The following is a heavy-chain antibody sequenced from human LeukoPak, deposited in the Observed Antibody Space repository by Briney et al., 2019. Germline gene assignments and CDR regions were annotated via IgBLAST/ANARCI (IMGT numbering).Heavy chain of an antibody. Sequence: GGSLRLSCAASGFTFSSYGMHWIRQAPGKGLEWVAVISYDGSNKYSADSVKGRFTISRDNSKNTLYLQMNSLRAEDTAVCYCANYGDYYYFYYWGQGTLVTVSS. CDR3: ANYGDYYYFYY. D-gene: IGHD4-17*01. J-gene: IGHJ4*02. CDR1: GFTFSSYG. V-gene: IGHV3-30*18. CDR2: ISYDGSNK.